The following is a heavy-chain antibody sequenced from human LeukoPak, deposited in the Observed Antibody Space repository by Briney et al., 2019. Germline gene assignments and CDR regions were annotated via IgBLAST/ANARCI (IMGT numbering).Heavy chain of an antibody. D-gene: IGHD6-13*01. CDR2: ISGSGGST. V-gene: IGHV3-23*01. CDR3: AKKHLAAAGTNWFDP. Sequence: PGGSLRLSCAASGFTFSSYAMSWVRQAPGKGLEWVSAISGSGGSTYYADSVKGRFTISRDNSKNTLYLQMNSLRAEDTAVYYCAKKHLAAAGTNWFDPWSQGTLVTVSS. J-gene: IGHJ5*02. CDR1: GFTFSSYA.